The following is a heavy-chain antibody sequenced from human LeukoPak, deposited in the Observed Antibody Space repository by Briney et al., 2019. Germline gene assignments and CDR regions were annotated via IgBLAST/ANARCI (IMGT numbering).Heavy chain of an antibody. V-gene: IGHV1-8*01. D-gene: IGHD3-22*01. CDR3: ARGPRRGYDSSGYYPDFDY. CDR1: GYTVTSYD. Sequence: ASVKVSCKASGYTVTSYDINWVRQATGQGLEWMGWMNPNSGNTGYAQKFQGRVTMTRNTSISTAYMELSSLRSEDTAVYYCARGPRRGYDSSGYYPDFDYWGQGTLVTVSS. CDR2: MNPNSGNT. J-gene: IGHJ4*02.